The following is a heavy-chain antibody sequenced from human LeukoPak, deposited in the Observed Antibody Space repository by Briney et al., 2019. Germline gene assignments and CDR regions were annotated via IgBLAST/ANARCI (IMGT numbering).Heavy chain of an antibody. D-gene: IGHD2-15*01. J-gene: IGHJ4*02. CDR2: IKSKTGGGTT. Sequence: PGGSLRLSCAASGFTFSMAWMSWVRQAPGKGLEWVGRIKSKTGGGTTDHAAPVKGRFTISRDDSKKTLFLQMNSLKTEDTAVYYCTTDEHVPRYCSGDTRYSWADYWGQGTLVTVSS. CDR1: GFTFSMAW. V-gene: IGHV3-15*01. CDR3: TTDEHVPRYCSGDTRYSWADY.